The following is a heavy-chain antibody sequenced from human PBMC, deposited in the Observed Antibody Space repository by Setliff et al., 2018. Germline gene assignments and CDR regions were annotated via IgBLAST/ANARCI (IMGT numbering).Heavy chain of an antibody. CDR2: IIPILETT. CDR3: ARGKMDVVAVAGKYCVMDV. V-gene: IGHV1-69*11. CDR1: GGAFSNYG. D-gene: IGHD6-19*01. J-gene: IGHJ6*02. Sequence: ASVKVSCKVSGGAFSNYGLSWVRQAPGQGLVWMGRIIPILETTNYAQNFQGRVSITADESTRTAYMELNSLRVDDTAVYYCARGKMDVVAVAGKYCVMDVWGQGTTVTVSS.